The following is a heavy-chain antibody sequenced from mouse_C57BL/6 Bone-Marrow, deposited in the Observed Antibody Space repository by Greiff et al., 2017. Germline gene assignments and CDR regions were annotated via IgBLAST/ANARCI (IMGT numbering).Heavy chain of an antibody. V-gene: IGHV1-61*01. CDR3: ARNGYYFYAMDY. CDR1: GYTFTSYW. Sequence: VQLQQPGAELVRPGSSVKLSCKASGYTFTSYWMDWVKQRPGQGLEWIGNIYPSDSETHYNQKFKDKATLTVDKSSSTAYMQLSSLTSEDSAVXYCARNGYYFYAMDYWGQGTSVTVSS. CDR2: IYPSDSET. J-gene: IGHJ4*01. D-gene: IGHD2-3*01.